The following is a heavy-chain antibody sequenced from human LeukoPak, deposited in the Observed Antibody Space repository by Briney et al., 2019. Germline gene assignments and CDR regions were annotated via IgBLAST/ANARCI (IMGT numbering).Heavy chain of an antibody. V-gene: IGHV4-59*08. Sequence: SETLSLTCAVYGGSFSSYYWSWIRQPPGKGLEWIEYIYYSGGTDYNPSLKSRVTISVDTSKNQFSLKLRSVTAADTAVYYCARHVTISGPYDASDIWGQGTMVTVSP. J-gene: IGHJ3*02. CDR1: GGSFSSYY. D-gene: IGHD5-24*01. CDR2: IYYSGGT. CDR3: ARHVTISGPYDASDI.